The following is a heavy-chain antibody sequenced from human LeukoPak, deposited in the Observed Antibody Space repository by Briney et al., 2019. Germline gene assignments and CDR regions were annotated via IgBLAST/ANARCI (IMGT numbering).Heavy chain of an antibody. D-gene: IGHD6-19*01. CDR1: GFTFSSYA. Sequence: GSLRLSCAASGFTFSSYAMSWVRQPPGKGLEWIGEINQSGTTNYNPSLKSRVTISIDTSKNQFSLKLNSVTAADTAVYYCASSRIYSSGWYYYFDNWGQGTLVTVSS. CDR3: ASSRIYSSGWYYYFDN. CDR2: INQSGTT. J-gene: IGHJ4*02. V-gene: IGHV4-34*01.